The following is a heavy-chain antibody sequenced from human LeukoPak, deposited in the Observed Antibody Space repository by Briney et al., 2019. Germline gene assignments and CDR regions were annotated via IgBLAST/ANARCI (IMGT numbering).Heavy chain of an antibody. CDR1: GFTFSSYE. Sequence: PGGSLRLSCAASGFTFSSYEMNWVRQAPGKGLEWVAVISYDGSNKYYADSVKGRFTISRDNSKNTLYLQMNSLRAEDTAVYYCAREPTVTTFDYWGQGTLVTVSS. CDR2: ISYDGSNK. CDR3: AREPTVTTFDY. J-gene: IGHJ4*02. V-gene: IGHV3-30-3*01. D-gene: IGHD4-11*01.